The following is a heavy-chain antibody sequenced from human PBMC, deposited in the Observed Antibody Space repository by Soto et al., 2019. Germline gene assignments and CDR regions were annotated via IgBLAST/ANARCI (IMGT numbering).Heavy chain of an antibody. V-gene: IGHV1-69*01. Sequence: QVQLVQSGAEVRKPGSSVRVSCTASGDRFSTYAFNWVRKAPGQGLEWLGGIMTFFGAAMYAQKFQGRVTITADELTTTVYMELSGLRYEDTAVYYCARGGKERFRGPGMDVWGQGTTVTVSS. CDR1: GDRFSTYA. CDR2: IMTFFGAA. J-gene: IGHJ6*02. CDR3: ARGGKERFRGPGMDV. D-gene: IGHD1-1*01.